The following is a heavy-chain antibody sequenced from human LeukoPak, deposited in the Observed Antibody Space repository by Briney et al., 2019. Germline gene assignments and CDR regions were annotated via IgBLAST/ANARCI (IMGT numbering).Heavy chain of an antibody. CDR1: GFTVSSNY. J-gene: IGHJ4*02. Sequence: PGGSLRLSCAASGFTVSSNYMSWVRQAPGKGLEWVSVIYSGGSTYCADSVKGRFTISRDNSKNTVYLQMNSLRAEDTAVYYCARARWVSWYLGFDYWGQGTLVTVSS. D-gene: IGHD6-13*01. V-gene: IGHV3-53*01. CDR3: ARARWVSWYLGFDY. CDR2: IYSGGST.